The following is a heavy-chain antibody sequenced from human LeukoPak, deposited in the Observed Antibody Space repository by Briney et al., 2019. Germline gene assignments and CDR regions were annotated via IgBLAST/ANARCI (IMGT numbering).Heavy chain of an antibody. CDR3: ARDLYSSRWYLDY. CDR2: INHSGST. CDR1: GGSFSGYY. V-gene: IGHV4-34*01. J-gene: IGHJ4*02. D-gene: IGHD6-13*01. Sequence: TSETLSLTCAVYGGSFSGYYWSWIRQPPGKGLEWIGEINHSGSTNYNPSLKSRVTISVDTSKNQFSLKLSSVTAADTAVYYCARDLYSSRWYLDYWGQGILVTVSS.